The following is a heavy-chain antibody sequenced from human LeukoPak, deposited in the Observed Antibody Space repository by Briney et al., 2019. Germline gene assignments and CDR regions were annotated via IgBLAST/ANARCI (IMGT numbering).Heavy chain of an antibody. CDR3: ARDRYSSGWYAGNGMDV. V-gene: IGHV3-21*01. D-gene: IGHD6-19*01. CDR2: ISSSSSYI. J-gene: IGHJ6*02. CDR1: GFTFSSYC. Sequence: GGSLRLSCAASGFTFSSYCMNWVRQAPGKGLEWVSSISSSSSYIYYADSVKGRFTISRDNAKNSLYLQMNSLRAEDTAVYYCARDRYSSGWYAGNGMDVWGQGTTVTVSS.